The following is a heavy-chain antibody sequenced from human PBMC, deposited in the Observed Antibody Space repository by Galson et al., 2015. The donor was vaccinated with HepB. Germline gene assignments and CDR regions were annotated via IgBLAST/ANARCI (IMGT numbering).Heavy chain of an antibody. V-gene: IGHV3-72*01. D-gene: IGHD4-23*01. CDR1: RFTFSDHY. CDR3: ARGALGGNPHFDF. CDR2: SRNKANSYTT. J-gene: IGHJ4*02. Sequence: SLRLSCAASRFTFSDHYMDWVRQAPGKGLEWVGRSRNKANSYTTEYAASVKGRFTISRDDSKNSLYLQMNSLKTEDTAVYYCARGALGGNPHFDFWGQGTLVTVSS.